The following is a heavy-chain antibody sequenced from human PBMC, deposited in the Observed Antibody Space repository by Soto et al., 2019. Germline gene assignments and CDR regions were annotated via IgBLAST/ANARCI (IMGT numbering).Heavy chain of an antibody. D-gene: IGHD1-26*01. V-gene: IGHV3-72*01. Sequence: EVQLVESGGGLVQPGGSLRLSCAASGFTFSDHYMDWVRQAPGKGLEWVGRTRNKANSYTTEYAASVKGRFTISRDDSKNSLYLQMNSLKTEDTAVYYCARVPGATEGYFDYWGQGTLVTVSS. CDR1: GFTFSDHY. J-gene: IGHJ4*02. CDR3: ARVPGATEGYFDY. CDR2: TRNKANSYTT.